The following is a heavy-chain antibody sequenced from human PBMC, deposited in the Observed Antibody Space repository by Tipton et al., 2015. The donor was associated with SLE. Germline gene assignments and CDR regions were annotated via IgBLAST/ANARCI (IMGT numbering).Heavy chain of an antibody. CDR3: ARRPKSLKFRASGAFDI. CDR2: IYYNGST. CDR1: GGSISSYY. J-gene: IGHJ3*02. Sequence: TLSLTCTVSGGSISSYYWSWIRQPPGKGLEWIGYIYYNGSTYYNPSLKSRVTISVDTSKNQFSLKLSPVTAADTAVYYCARRPKSLKFRASGAFDIWGQGTMVTVSS. D-gene: IGHD6-19*01. V-gene: IGHV4-59*12.